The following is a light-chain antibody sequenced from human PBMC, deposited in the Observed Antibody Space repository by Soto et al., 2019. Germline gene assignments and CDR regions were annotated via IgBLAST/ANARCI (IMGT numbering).Light chain of an antibody. J-gene: IGKJ1*01. CDR3: QQYNSYSWT. CDR2: DAS. CDR1: QSISSW. Sequence: DIQMTQSPSTLSASVGAGVTITCRASQSISSWLAWYQQKPGKAPKLLIYDASSLESGVPSRFSGSGSGTEFTLTISSLQPDDFATYYCQQYNSYSWTFGQGTKVEIK. V-gene: IGKV1-5*01.